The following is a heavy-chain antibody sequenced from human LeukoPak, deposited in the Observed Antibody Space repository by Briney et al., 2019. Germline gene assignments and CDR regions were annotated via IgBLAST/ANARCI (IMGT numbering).Heavy chain of an antibody. D-gene: IGHD3-10*01. V-gene: IGHV3-23*01. CDR1: GFTFSSYA. CDR2: ISASGGST. Sequence: PGGSLRLSCAASGFTFSSYAMNWIRQAPGKGLEWVSAISASGGSTYYADSVKGRFTISRDNSKNTLYLQMNSLRAEDTAVYYCAKVQWFGELLSENDYWGQGTLVTVSS. J-gene: IGHJ4*02. CDR3: AKVQWFGELLSENDY.